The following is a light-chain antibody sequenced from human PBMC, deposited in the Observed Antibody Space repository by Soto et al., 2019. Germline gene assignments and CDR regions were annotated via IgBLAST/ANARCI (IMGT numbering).Light chain of an antibody. CDR2: EDT. J-gene: IGLJ3*02. V-gene: IGLV2-23*01. Sequence: QSVLTQPASVSGSPGQSITISCTGSNSDVGNYNLVSWYQQHPGKAPKVVIYEDTKRPSGISNHFSGSKSGNTASLTISGLQAEDEADYYCCSYAGSSTLVFGGGTKLTVL. CDR1: NSDVGNYNL. CDR3: CSYAGSSTLV.